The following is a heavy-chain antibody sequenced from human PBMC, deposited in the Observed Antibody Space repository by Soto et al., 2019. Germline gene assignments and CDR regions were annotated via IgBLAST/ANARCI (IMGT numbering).Heavy chain of an antibody. J-gene: IGHJ4*02. Sequence: SETLSLTCTVSGGSISSSSYYWGWIRQPPGKGLEWIGSIYYSGSTYYNPSLKSRVTISVDTSKNQFSLKVSSVTAADTAVYYCARLIKKGSAWKGPDLWGQGTLVTVSS. CDR1: GGSISSSSYY. D-gene: IGHD6-19*01. CDR3: ARLIKKGSAWKGPDL. CDR2: IYYSGST. V-gene: IGHV4-39*01.